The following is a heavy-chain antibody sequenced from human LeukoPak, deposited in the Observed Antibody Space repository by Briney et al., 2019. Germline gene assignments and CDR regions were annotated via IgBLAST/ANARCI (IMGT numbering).Heavy chain of an antibody. V-gene: IGHV3-23*01. CDR2: ISGRGGST. CDR1: EFTFSNYA. D-gene: IGHD3-22*01. Sequence: GGSLRLSCAASEFTFSNYAMSWVRQAPGKGLQWVSTISGRGGSTYYADSVKGRFTISRDNSKNTLYLQMNSLRAEDTAVYYCARDGYDSSGYPFDYWGQGTLVTVSS. CDR3: ARDGYDSSGYPFDY. J-gene: IGHJ4*02.